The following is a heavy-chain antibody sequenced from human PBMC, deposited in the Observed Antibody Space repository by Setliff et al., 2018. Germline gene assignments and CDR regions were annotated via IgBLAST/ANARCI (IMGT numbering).Heavy chain of an antibody. CDR1: GGTSINYA. CDR3: SRFGLYYEAVYGGGDYYYYGMDV. CDR2: IIPIFGTA. D-gene: IGHD3-16*01. J-gene: IGHJ6*02. Sequence: SVKVSCKASGGTSINYAISWVRQAPGQGLEWMGGIIPIFGTANYAQKFQGRVTITADESTSTAYMELSSLRSEDTAVYYCSRFGLYYEAVYGGGDYYYYGMDVWGQGTTVTVSS. V-gene: IGHV1-69*13.